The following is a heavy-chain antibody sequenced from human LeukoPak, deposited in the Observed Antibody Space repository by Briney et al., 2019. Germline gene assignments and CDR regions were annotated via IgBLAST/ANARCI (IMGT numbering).Heavy chain of an antibody. Sequence: ASVKVSCKASGYTFTSYAINWVRQAPGQGLEWMGWINTNTGNPTYARGFTGRFVFSLDTSVSTAYLQISSLKAEDTAVYYCARSHSDWYVNTAGHWGQGTLVTVSS. CDR1: GYTFTSYA. D-gene: IGHD6-19*01. CDR3: ARSHSDWYVNTAGH. J-gene: IGHJ4*02. V-gene: IGHV7-4-1*02. CDR2: INTNTGNP.